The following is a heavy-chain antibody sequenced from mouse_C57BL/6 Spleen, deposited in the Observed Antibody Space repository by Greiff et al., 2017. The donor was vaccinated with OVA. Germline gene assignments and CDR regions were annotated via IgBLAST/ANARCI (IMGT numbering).Heavy chain of an antibody. V-gene: IGHV2-2*01. CDR2: IWSGGST. D-gene: IGHD1-1*01. Sequence: QVQLKESGPGLVQPSQSLSITCTVSGFSLTSYGVHWVRQSPGKGLEWLGVIWSGGSTDYNAAFISRLSISKDNSKSQVFFKMNSLQADDTAIYYCASPSLFITTVVEGYAMDYWGQGTSVTVSS. CDR1: GFSLTSYG. CDR3: ASPSLFITTVVEGYAMDY. J-gene: IGHJ4*01.